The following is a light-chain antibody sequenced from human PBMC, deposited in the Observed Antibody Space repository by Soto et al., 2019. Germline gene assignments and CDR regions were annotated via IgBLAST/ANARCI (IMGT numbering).Light chain of an antibody. J-gene: IGLJ2*01. Sequence: QSVLTQPPSVSGAPGQRVTISCTGSSSNIGAGYDVHWYQQLPGTAPKLLIYGNSNRPSGVPDRLSGSKSGTSASLAITGLQAEGEADYCCQSDDWRLCDFVVFGGGSKLTVL. V-gene: IGLV1-40*01. CDR2: GNS. CDR1: SSNIGAGYD. CDR3: QSDDWRLCDFVV.